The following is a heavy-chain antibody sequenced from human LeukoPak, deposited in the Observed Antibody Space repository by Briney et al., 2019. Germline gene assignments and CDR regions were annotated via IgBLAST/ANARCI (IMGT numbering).Heavy chain of an antibody. J-gene: IGHJ5*02. Sequence: SVKVSCKASGGTFSSYAISWVRQAPGQGLEWMGGIIPIFGTANYAQKFQGRVTITADRSTSTAYMELSSLRSEDTAVYYCARRTMVRGVRNWFDPWGQGTLVTVSS. CDR3: ARRTMVRGVRNWFDP. CDR2: IIPIFGTA. V-gene: IGHV1-69*06. CDR1: GGTFSSYA. D-gene: IGHD3-10*01.